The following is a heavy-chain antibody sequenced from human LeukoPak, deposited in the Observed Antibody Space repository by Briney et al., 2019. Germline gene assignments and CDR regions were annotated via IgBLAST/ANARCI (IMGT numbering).Heavy chain of an antibody. CDR3: ASRPRGYSYGYVDY. V-gene: IGHV4-39*01. J-gene: IGHJ4*02. D-gene: IGHD5-18*01. Sequence: SETLSLTCTVSGGSISSSSYYWGWIRQPPGKGLEWIGSIYYSGSTYYNPSLKSRVTISVDTSKNQFSLKLSSVTAAGTAVYYGASRPRGYSYGYVDYWGQGTLVTVSS. CDR1: GGSISSSSYY. CDR2: IYYSGST.